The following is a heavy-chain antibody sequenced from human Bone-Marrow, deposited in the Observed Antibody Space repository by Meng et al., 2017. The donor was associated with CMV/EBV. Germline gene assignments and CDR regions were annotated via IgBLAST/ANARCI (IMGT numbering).Heavy chain of an antibody. V-gene: IGHV4-39*07. J-gene: IGHJ4*02. CDR1: GGSISSSSYY. CDR2: IYYSGST. D-gene: IGHD3-10*01. Sequence: SETLSLTCTVSGGSISSSSYYWGWIRQPPGKGLEWIGSIYYSGSTYYNPSLKSRVTISVDTSKNQFSLNLSSVTAADTAVYYCARGARYSGSGSPFDYWGQGTLVTVSS. CDR3: ARGARYSGSGSPFDY.